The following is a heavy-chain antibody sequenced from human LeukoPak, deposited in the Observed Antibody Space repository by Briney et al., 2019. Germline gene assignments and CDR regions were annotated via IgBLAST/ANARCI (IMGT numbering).Heavy chain of an antibody. CDR1: GGSISSYY. J-gene: IGHJ4*02. Sequence: PSETLSLTCTVSGGSISSYYWSWIRQPPGKGLEWIGYIYYSGSTNYNPSLKSRVTISVDTSKNQFSLKLSSVTAADTAVYYCARGRRYSSSFLDYWGQGTLVTVSS. V-gene: IGHV4-59*08. CDR2: IYYSGST. CDR3: ARGRRYSSSFLDY. D-gene: IGHD6-6*01.